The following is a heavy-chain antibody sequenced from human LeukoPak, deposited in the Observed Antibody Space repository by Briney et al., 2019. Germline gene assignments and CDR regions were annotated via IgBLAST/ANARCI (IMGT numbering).Heavy chain of an antibody. CDR1: GGSINIYY. V-gene: IGHV4-59*01. CDR2: IYYSGST. D-gene: IGHD3-22*01. Sequence: SETLSLTCTVSGGSINIYYWSWIRQPPGQGLEWIGYIYYSGSTNYNPSLKSRVTISVDTSKNQFSLKLSSVTAADTAVYYCARDLDGYSPYYFDYWGQGTLVTVYS. J-gene: IGHJ4*02. CDR3: ARDLDGYSPYYFDY.